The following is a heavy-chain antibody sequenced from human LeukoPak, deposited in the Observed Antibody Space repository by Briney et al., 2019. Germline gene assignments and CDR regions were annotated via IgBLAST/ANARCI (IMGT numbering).Heavy chain of an antibody. CDR1: GFTFDDYA. Sequence: GGSLRLSCAASGFTFDDYAMHWVRQAPGKGLEWVSGISWNSGSIGYADSVKGRFTISRDNAKNPLYLQMNSLRAEDTALYYCAKLPYGDYSGDFDYWGQGTLVTVSS. D-gene: IGHD4-17*01. J-gene: IGHJ4*02. CDR2: ISWNSGSI. CDR3: AKLPYGDYSGDFDY. V-gene: IGHV3-9*01.